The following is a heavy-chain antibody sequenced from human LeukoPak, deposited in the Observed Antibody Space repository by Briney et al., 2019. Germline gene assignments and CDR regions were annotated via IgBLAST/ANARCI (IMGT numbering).Heavy chain of an antibody. CDR2: IYYSGTI. CDR3: ARVWVFGDYGLDY. CDR1: GGSINNNAYY. Sequence: SETLSLPCTVSGGSINNNAYYWAWIRQSPGKGLEWIGSIYYSGTILNNPSLKSRITLSIDTATNQFSLNLKSVTAADTAVYYCARVWVFGDYGLDYWGQGTLVTVSS. J-gene: IGHJ4*02. V-gene: IGHV4-39*07. D-gene: IGHD4-17*01.